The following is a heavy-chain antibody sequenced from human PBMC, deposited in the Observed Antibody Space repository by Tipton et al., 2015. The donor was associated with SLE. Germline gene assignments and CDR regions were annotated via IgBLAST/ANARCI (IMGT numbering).Heavy chain of an antibody. V-gene: IGHV3-48*01. J-gene: IGHJ6*02. CDR2: ISSSSSIR. CDR1: GFTFSSYS. D-gene: IGHD3-22*01. CDR3: ARVVIDYYYYGMDV. Sequence: GSLRLSCAASGFTFSSYSMNWVRQAPGKGLEWVSYISSSSSIRYYADSVKGRFTISRDNAKNSLYLQMNSLRAEDTAVYYCARVVIDYYYYGMDVWGQGTTVTVSS.